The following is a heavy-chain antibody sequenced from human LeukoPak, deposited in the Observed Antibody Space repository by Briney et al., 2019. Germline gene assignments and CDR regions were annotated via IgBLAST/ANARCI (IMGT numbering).Heavy chain of an antibody. CDR2: IYPTDSDT. Sequence: GESLKISCKGSGYNFANYWIGWVRQMPGKGLEWMGIIYPTDSDTRYSPSFQGQVTISADKSISTAYLQWSSLRASDTAMYYCARLFRNYFDSSGRGRLDYWGQGTLVTISS. CDR1: GYNFANYW. D-gene: IGHD3-22*01. V-gene: IGHV5-51*01. J-gene: IGHJ4*02. CDR3: ARLFRNYFDSSGRGRLDY.